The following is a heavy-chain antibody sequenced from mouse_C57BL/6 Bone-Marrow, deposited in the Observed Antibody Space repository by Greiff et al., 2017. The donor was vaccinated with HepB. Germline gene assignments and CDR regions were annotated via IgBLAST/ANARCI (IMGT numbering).Heavy chain of an antibody. CDR1: GYTFTSYW. D-gene: IGHD2-1*01. CDR3: ARRRNQFGDYAMDY. CDR2: IYPGSGST. Sequence: QVQLKQPGAELVKPGASVKMSCKASGYTFTSYWITWVKQRPGQGLEWIGDIYPGSGSTNYNEKFKSKATLTVDTSSSTAYMQLSSLTSEDSAVYYCARRRNQFGDYAMDYWGQGTSVTVSS. J-gene: IGHJ4*01. V-gene: IGHV1-55*01.